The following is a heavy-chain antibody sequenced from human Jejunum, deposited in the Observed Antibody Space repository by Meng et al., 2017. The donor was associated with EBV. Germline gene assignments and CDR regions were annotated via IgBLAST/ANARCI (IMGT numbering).Heavy chain of an antibody. D-gene: IGHD3-16*02. J-gene: IGHJ5*02. V-gene: IGHV3-21*01. CDR3: VRDSSFNVP. CDR2: IISGSSFI. Sequence: APTDSRFGGSCRMWVGQAPGQGLEWAPNIISGSSFIYYADSVKGRFSISRDDAKNSLSLQMNNLGADDTAVYYCVRDSSFNVPWGQGTLVTVSS. CDR1: DSRFGGSC.